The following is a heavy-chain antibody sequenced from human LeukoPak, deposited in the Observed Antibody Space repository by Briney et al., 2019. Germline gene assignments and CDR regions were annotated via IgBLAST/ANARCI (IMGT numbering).Heavy chain of an antibody. V-gene: IGHV1-8*01. CDR3: ARGHGMSDDYGDYEIDY. CDR1: GYTFTSYD. J-gene: IGHJ4*02. D-gene: IGHD4-17*01. CDR2: MNPNSGNT. Sequence: ASVKVSCKASGYTFTSYDINWVRQATGQGLEWMGWMNPNSGNTGYAQKFQGRVTMTRNTSISTAYMELSSLRSEDTAVYYCARGHGMSDDYGDYEIDYWGQGTQVTVSS.